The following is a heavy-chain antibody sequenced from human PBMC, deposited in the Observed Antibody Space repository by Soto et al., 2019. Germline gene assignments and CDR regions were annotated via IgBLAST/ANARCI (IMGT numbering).Heavy chain of an antibody. CDR2: IIPIFGTA. D-gene: IGHD2-2*01. J-gene: IGHJ4*02. CDR3: ATSHQTVPDLDY. V-gene: IGHV1-69*13. Sequence: SVKVSCKASGGTFSIYAISCVVQAPVQWLEWMGGIIPIFGTANYAQKFQGRVTITADESTSTAYMELSSLRSEDTAVYYCATSHQTVPDLDYWGQGTLVTVSS. CDR1: GGTFSIYA.